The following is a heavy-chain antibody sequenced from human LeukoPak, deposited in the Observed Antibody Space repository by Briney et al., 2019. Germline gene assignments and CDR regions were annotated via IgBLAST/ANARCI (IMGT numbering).Heavy chain of an antibody. V-gene: IGHV3-7*03. D-gene: IGHD4-17*01. CDR1: GFTFTSYW. J-gene: IGHJ4*02. CDR3: ARDWFDGDYDRFDY. CDR2: INQDGSQK. Sequence: GGSLRLSCAVSGFTFTSYWMSWFRQAPGKGLEWVANINQDGSQKFSVDSVKGRFTISRDNAKNSLSLQMNSLRVEDTAVYYCARDWFDGDYDRFDYWGQGTLVTVSS.